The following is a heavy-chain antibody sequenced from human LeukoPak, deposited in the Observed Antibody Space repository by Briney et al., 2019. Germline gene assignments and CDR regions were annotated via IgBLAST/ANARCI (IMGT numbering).Heavy chain of an antibody. V-gene: IGHV3-30*18. CDR1: GFTFSSYG. CDR2: ISYDGSNK. CDR3: AKADPISSGFDY. D-gene: IGHD3-22*01. Sequence: PGRSLRLSCAASGFTFSSYGMHWVRQAPGKGLEWVAVISYDGSNKYYADSVKGRLTISRDNSKNTLYLQMNSLRAEDTAVYYCAKADPISSGFDYWGQGTLVTVSS. J-gene: IGHJ4*02.